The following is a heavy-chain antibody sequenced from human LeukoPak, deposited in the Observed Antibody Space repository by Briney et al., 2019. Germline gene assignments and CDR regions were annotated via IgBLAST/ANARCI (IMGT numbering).Heavy chain of an antibody. CDR3: ARNFPGHKAARPYYYYYMDV. V-gene: IGHV4-31*03. CDR1: GGSISSGGYY. Sequence: SQTLSLTCTVSGGSISSGGYYWSWIRQHPGKGLEWIGYIYSSGSTYYNPSLKSRVTISVDTSKNQFSLKLSSVTAADTAVYYCARNFPGHKAARPYYYYYMDVWGKGTTVTVSS. D-gene: IGHD6-6*01. J-gene: IGHJ6*03. CDR2: IYSSGST.